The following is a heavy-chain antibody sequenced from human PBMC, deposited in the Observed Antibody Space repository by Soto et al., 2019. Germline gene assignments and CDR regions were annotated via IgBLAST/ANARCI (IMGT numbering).Heavy chain of an antibody. V-gene: IGHV4-4*08. CDR2: IYHTGST. J-gene: IGHJ4*02. Sequence: QVQLQESGPGLVKPSETLSLTCTVSGGPITSYYWTWIRQPPGKGLEWIGYIYHTGSTNYNPSLKSRATMSVDTSTNPFSLRLRSVNAADTAVYYCARRVDVFDYWGQGTLVTVSS. CDR1: GGPITSYY. D-gene: IGHD3-3*01. CDR3: ARRVDVFDY.